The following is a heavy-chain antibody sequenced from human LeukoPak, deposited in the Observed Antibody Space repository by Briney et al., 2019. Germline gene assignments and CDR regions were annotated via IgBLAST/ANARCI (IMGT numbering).Heavy chain of an antibody. CDR2: ISGSGGST. V-gene: IGHV3-23*01. CDR1: GFTFSSYA. D-gene: IGHD6-19*01. CDR3: ARDRAVAGLFDN. J-gene: IGHJ4*02. Sequence: PGGSLRLSCAASGFTFSSYAMSWVRQAPGKGLEWVSAISGSGGSTYYADSVKGRFTISRDNSKNTLYLQMNSLRAEDTAVYYCARDRAVAGLFDNWGQETLVTVSS.